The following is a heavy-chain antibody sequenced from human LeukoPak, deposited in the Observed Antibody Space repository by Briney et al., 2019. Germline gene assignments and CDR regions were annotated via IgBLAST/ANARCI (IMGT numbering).Heavy chain of an antibody. J-gene: IGHJ4*02. CDR1: GYTFTSYD. D-gene: IGHD3-22*01. CDR3: ARVGSRNMTVVD. CDR2: INPNSGGT. V-gene: IGHV1-2*02. Sequence: GASVKVSCKASGYTFTSYDINWVRQAPGQGLEWMGWINPNSGGTNYAQKFQGRVTMTRDTSISTAYMELSRLTSDDTAVYYCARVGSRNMTVVDWGQGTLVTVSS.